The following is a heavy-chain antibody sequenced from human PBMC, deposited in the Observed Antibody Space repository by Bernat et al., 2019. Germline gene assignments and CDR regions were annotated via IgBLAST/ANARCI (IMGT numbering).Heavy chain of an antibody. CDR1: GFTVSSNY. CDR2: IYSGGST. Sequence: LQLVESGGGLVQPGGSLRLSCAASGFTVSSNYMSWVRQAPGKGLEWVSVIYSGGSTYYADSVKGRFTISRDNSKNTLYLQMNSLRAEDTAVYYCARGSPFNWFDPWGQGTLVTVSS. V-gene: IGHV3-66*01. CDR3: ARGSPFNWFDP. J-gene: IGHJ5*02. D-gene: IGHD3-10*01.